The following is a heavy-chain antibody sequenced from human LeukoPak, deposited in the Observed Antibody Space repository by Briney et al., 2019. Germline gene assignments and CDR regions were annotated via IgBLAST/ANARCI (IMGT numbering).Heavy chain of an antibody. V-gene: IGHV1-2*02. CDR2: INPNSGGT. Sequence: ASVKVSCKASGYTFNGYYMHWVRQAPGQGLEWMGWINPNSGGTNYAQKLQGRVTMTRDTSISTAYMELSRLRSDDTAVYYCARGMEPYYYMDVWGKGTTVTVSS. D-gene: IGHD1-26*01. CDR3: ARGMEPYYYMDV. CDR1: GYTFNGYY. J-gene: IGHJ6*03.